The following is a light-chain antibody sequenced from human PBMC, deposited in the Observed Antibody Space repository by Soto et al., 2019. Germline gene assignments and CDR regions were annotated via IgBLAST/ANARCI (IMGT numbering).Light chain of an antibody. J-gene: IGLJ7*01. CDR2: VGTGGIVG. CDR3: GTDHGSGSNFVGAV. Sequence: QSVLTQPPSASASLGASVTLTCTLSSGYSNYKVDWYQQRPGKGPRFVMRVGTGGIVGSKGDGIPDRFSVLGSGLNRYLTIKNIQEEDESDYYCGTDHGSGSNFVGAVFGGGTQLTVL. V-gene: IGLV9-49*01. CDR1: SGYSNYK.